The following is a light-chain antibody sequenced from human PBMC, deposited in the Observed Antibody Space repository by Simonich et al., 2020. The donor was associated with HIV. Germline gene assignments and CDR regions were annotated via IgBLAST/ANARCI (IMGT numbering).Light chain of an antibody. CDR2: GAS. CDR1: QSVSSN. V-gene: IGKV3-15*01. Sequence: EVVMTQSPATLSVSPGERATLSCRASQSVSSNLAWYQQKPGQAPRLLIYGASTRATGIPARFGGSGSGTDFTLTISSLQPEDFATYFCQQSYSTPFTFGPGTKVAIK. CDR3: QQSYSTPFT. J-gene: IGKJ3*01.